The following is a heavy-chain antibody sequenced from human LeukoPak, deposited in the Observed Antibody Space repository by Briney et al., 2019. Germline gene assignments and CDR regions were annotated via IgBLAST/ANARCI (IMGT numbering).Heavy chain of an antibody. D-gene: IGHD3-22*01. Sequence: SETLSLTCAVHGGSFSGYYWSWIRQPPGKGLEWIGEINHSGSTNYNPSLKSRVTISVDTSKNQFSLKLSSVTAADTAVYYCARRRRITMIVVGHFDYWGQGTLVTVSS. CDR3: ARRRRITMIVVGHFDY. V-gene: IGHV4-34*01. CDR1: GGSFSGYY. CDR2: INHSGST. J-gene: IGHJ4*02.